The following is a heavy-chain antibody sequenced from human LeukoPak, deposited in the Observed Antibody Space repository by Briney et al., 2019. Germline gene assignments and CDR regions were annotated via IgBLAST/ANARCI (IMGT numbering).Heavy chain of an antibody. Sequence: ASVKVSCKASGYTFTSYYMHWVRQAPGQGLEWMGWISAYNGNTNYAQKLQGRVTMTTDTSTSTAYMELRSLRSDDTAVYYCARDREYQLLSGAFDIWGQGTMVTVSS. J-gene: IGHJ3*02. CDR3: ARDREYQLLSGAFDI. CDR1: GYTFTSYY. D-gene: IGHD2-2*01. CDR2: ISAYNGNT. V-gene: IGHV1-18*04.